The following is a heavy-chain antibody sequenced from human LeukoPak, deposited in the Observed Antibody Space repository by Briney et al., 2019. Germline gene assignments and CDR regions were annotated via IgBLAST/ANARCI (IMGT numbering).Heavy chain of an antibody. CDR3: ASDASGSYSGY. D-gene: IGHD1-26*01. Sequence: SETLPLTCAVYGGSFSDYFWNWIRQPPGKGLEWIGSIYYSGSTYYNPSLKSRVTMSVDTSKNQFSLKLSSVTAADTAVYYCASDASGSYSGYWGQGTLVTVSS. J-gene: IGHJ4*02. CDR1: GGSFSDYF. CDR2: IYYSGST. V-gene: IGHV4-34*01.